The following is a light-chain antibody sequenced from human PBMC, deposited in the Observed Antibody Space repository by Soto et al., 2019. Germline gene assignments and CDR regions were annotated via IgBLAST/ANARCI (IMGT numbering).Light chain of an antibody. J-gene: IGKJ1*01. CDR1: QGISSA. Sequence: IHLTQSPSSLSASVGDRVTITCRASQGISSALAWYQQKPGKAPNLLIYDASSLESGVPSRFSGSGSGTDFTLTISSLQPEDFATYYCQQYNSYSTFGQGTKVDVK. CDR3: QQYNSYST. V-gene: IGKV1-13*02. CDR2: DAS.